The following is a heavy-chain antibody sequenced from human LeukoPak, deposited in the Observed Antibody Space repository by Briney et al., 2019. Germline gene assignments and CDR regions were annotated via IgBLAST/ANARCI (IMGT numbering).Heavy chain of an antibody. J-gene: IGHJ1*01. CDR1: GFTFSSYW. CDR2: ISKDGSST. Sequence: GGSLRLSCAASGFTFSSYWMHWVRQAPGKGLVWVSRISKDGSSTYYADSVKGRFTISRDNAKNTLYLQMNSLRDEDTAVYYCARGDSGELQYFQHWGQGTLVTVSS. D-gene: IGHD4-17*01. V-gene: IGHV3-74*01. CDR3: ARGDSGELQYFQH.